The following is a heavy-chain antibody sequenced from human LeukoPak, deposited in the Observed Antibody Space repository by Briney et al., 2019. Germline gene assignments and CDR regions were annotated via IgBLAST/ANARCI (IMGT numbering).Heavy chain of an antibody. D-gene: IGHD1-26*01. CDR2: IKSKTDGGTT. CDR1: GFTFSNAW. V-gene: IGHV3-15*01. J-gene: IGHJ3*02. Sequence: GGSLRLSCAASGFTFSNAWMSWVRQAPGKGLEWVGRIKSKTDGGTTDYAAPVKGRFTISRDDSKNTLYLQMNSLKTEDTAVYYCTTDLVGATLGVYTDAFDIWGQGTMVTVSS. CDR3: TTDLVGATLGVYTDAFDI.